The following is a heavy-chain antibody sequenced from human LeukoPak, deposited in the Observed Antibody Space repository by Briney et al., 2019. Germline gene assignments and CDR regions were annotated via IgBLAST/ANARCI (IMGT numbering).Heavy chain of an antibody. CDR1: GGSISSYY. CDR3: ARDGDFGYAFDI. J-gene: IGHJ3*02. Sequence: PSETLSLTCTVSGGSISSYYWSWIRKPPGKGLEWIGYIYYSGSTNYNPSLKSRVTISVDTSKNQFSLKLSSVTAADTAVYYCARDGDFGYAFDIWGQGTMVTVSS. CDR2: IYYSGST. D-gene: IGHD2-21*02. V-gene: IGHV4-59*01.